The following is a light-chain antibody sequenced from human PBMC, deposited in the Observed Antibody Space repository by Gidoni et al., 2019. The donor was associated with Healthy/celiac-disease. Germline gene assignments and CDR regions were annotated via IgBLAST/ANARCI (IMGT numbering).Light chain of an antibody. Sequence: IELTQSPGTLSLSPGGRATLSCRASQSVSSSYLAWYQQKPGQAPRLLIYGASSRATGIPDRFSGSGSGTDFTLTISRLEPEDFAVYYCQQYGSSPWTFGQGTKVEIK. J-gene: IGKJ1*01. CDR3: QQYGSSPWT. CDR2: GAS. CDR1: QSVSSSY. V-gene: IGKV3-20*01.